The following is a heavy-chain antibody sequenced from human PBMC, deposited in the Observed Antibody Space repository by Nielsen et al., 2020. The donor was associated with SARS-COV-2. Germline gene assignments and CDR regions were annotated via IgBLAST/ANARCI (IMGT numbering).Heavy chain of an antibody. V-gene: IGHV3-9*01. CDR1: GFTFDDYA. CDR2: ISWNSGSI. J-gene: IGHJ2*01. Sequence: SLKISCAASGFTFDDYAMHWVRQAPGKGLEWVSGISWNSGSIGYADSVKGRFTISRENAKNSLYLQMNSLRAGDTAVYYCARDLSGNWYFDLWGRGTLVTVSS. CDR3: ARDLSGNWYFDL.